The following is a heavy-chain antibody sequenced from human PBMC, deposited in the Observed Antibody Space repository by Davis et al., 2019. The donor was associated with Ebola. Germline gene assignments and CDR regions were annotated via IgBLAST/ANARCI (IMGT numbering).Heavy chain of an antibody. CDR2: INPDGGST. V-gene: IGHV1-46*01. Sequence: AASVKVSCKASGYTFTNYYMHWVRHAPGQGLEWLGIINPDGGSTSYAQKFQGRVTMTRDTSTNTVYMELSSLRSDDTAVFYCARDESLTTPSYYFDNWGQGTLVTVSS. CDR1: GYTFTNYY. D-gene: IGHD4/OR15-4a*01. J-gene: IGHJ4*02. CDR3: ARDESLTTPSYYFDN.